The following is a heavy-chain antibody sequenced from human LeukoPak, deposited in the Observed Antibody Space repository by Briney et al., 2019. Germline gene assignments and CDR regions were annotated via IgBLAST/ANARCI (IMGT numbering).Heavy chain of an antibody. D-gene: IGHD3-10*01. CDR2: INPNSGGT. Sequence: ASVKVSCKASGYTFTGYYMHWVRQAPGQGLEWMGWINPNSGGTNYAQKFQGRVTMTRDKSISTAYLQWSSLKASDTAMYYCARPRGSATYVDYWGQGTLVTVSS. J-gene: IGHJ4*02. CDR1: GYTFTGYY. V-gene: IGHV1-2*02. CDR3: ARPRGSATYVDY.